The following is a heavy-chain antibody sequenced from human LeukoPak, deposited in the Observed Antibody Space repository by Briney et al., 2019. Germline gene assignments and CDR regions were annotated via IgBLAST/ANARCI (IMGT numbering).Heavy chain of an antibody. D-gene: IGHD6-19*01. J-gene: IGHJ4*02. CDR1: GFTFSSYW. CDR3: AREEEWLVSYFDY. V-gene: IGHV3-7*01. Sequence: PGGSLRLSCAASGFTFSSYWMSWVRQAPGKGLEWLANIKQDGSEKYYVDSVKGRFTISGDNAKNSLYLQMNSLRAEDTAVYYCAREEEWLVSYFDYWGQGTLVTVSS. CDR2: IKQDGSEK.